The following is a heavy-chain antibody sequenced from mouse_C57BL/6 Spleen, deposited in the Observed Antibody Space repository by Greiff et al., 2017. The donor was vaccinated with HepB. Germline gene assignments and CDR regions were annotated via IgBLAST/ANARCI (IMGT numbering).Heavy chain of an antibody. V-gene: IGHV2-5*01. CDR3: AKNGYDGGNYFDY. CDR2: IWRGGST. J-gene: IGHJ2*01. D-gene: IGHD2-2*01. Sequence: QVQLKESGPGLVQPSQSLSITCTVSGFSLTSYGVHWVRQSPGKGLEWLGVIWRGGSTDYNAAFMSRLSITKDNSKSQVFFKMNSLQADDTAIYYCAKNGYDGGNYFDYWGQGTTLTVSS. CDR1: GFSLTSYG.